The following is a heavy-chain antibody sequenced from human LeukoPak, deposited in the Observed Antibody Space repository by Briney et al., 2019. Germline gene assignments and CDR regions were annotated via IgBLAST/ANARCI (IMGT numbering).Heavy chain of an antibody. Sequence: GASVKVSCKTSGYTFTGYYMHWVRQAPGQGLEWMGWINPNGGGTNYAQKFQGRVTMTRDTSISTAYMELSRLRSDDTAVYYCARVYSSGWYKYDYWGQGTLVTVSS. D-gene: IGHD6-19*01. CDR1: GYTFTGYY. V-gene: IGHV1-2*02. CDR2: INPNGGGT. CDR3: ARVYSSGWYKYDY. J-gene: IGHJ4*02.